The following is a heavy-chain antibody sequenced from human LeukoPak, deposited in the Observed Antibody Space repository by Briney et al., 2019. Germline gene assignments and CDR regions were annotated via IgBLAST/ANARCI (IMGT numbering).Heavy chain of an antibody. V-gene: IGHV4-59*01. CDR3: ARYRNEALFAFDI. D-gene: IGHD1-14*01. J-gene: IGHJ3*02. Sequence: SETLSLTCTVSGDSISNYYWSWFRQPPGKGLEWIGYIYYRGNTDYNPSLKSRVTISIDTSKNQFSLRLNSVTAADTAVYYCARYRNEALFAFDIWGQGTRVTVSS. CDR2: IYYRGNT. CDR1: GDSISNYY.